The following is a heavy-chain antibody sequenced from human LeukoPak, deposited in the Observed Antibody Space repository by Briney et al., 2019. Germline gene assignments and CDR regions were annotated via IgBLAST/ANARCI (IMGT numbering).Heavy chain of an antibody. CDR2: ISYDGSSK. CDR1: GFSFSGYT. V-gene: IGHV3-30-3*01. D-gene: IGHD6-19*01. CDR3: ARANRPFHSSGWYKDY. Sequence: GGSLRLSCAASGFSFSGYTINWVLQGPSKGLEWLAVISYDGSSKYFADSVKGRFTISRDTSKNTLYLQMNSLRAEDTAVYYCARANRPFHSSGWYKDYWGQGTLVTVSS. J-gene: IGHJ4*02.